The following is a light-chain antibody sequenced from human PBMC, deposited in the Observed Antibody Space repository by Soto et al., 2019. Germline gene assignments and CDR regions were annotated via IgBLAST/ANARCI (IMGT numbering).Light chain of an antibody. CDR2: DVS. Sequence: QSDLTRVAYVSGSHRQSLPIIKNRTSSDVGGYNYVSWYQQHPGKAPKLMIYDVSNRPSGVSNRFSGSKSGNTASLTISGLQAEDEADYYCSSYTSSSTPFVFGTGTKVTVL. CDR3: SSYTSSSTPFV. V-gene: IGLV2-14*01. J-gene: IGLJ1*01. CDR1: SSDVGGYNY.